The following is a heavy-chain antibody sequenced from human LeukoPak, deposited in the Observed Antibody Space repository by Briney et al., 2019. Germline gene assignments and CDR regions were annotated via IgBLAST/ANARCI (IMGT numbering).Heavy chain of an antibody. Sequence: SETLSRTCAVYGESFSGNYWSWIRQSPGKGLEWVGEINHSGSTSYNPSLKSRVTMSVDTSKNQFSLKLSSVTAADTAVYYCARRGSASTLDYWGQGTLVTVSS. CDR3: ARRGSASTLDY. J-gene: IGHJ4*02. CDR2: INHSGST. V-gene: IGHV4-34*01. CDR1: GESFSGNY. D-gene: IGHD2-2*01.